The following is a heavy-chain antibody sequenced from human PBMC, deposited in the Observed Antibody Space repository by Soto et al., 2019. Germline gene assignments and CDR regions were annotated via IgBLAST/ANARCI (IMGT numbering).Heavy chain of an antibody. CDR2: ISYSGTT. CDR1: GGSITSGDFY. J-gene: IGHJ2*01. V-gene: IGHV4-30-4*01. CDR3: ARGVEVICLRCFAF. D-gene: IGHD2-21*01. Sequence: QVQLQESGPGLVKPSQTLSLTCAVSGGSITSGDFYWSWIRQPPGKGLEWIGYISYSGTTYYNPSLKSRVTISRDTSKNQCSLRLTSVTAADTAVYFCARGVEVICLRCFAFWGRGTLVAVSS.